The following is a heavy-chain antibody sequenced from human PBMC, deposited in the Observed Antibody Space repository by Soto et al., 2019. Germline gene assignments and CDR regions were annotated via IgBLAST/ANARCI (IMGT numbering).Heavy chain of an antibody. Sequence: TSETLSLTCTVSGGSISSGEYYWTWIRQPPGKGLEWIGSIYYSGSTYYNPSLKSRVTISVDTSKNQFSLKLSSVTAADTAVYYCASTSTWTYSNYGAGYNWFDPWGQGTLVTVSS. V-gene: IGHV4-39*01. CDR2: IYYSGST. CDR1: GGSISSGEYY. D-gene: IGHD4-4*01. CDR3: ASTSTWTYSNYGAGYNWFDP. J-gene: IGHJ5*02.